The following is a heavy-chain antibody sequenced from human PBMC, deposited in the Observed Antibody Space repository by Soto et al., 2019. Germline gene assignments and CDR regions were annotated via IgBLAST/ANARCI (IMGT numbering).Heavy chain of an antibody. CDR1: GGSFSSSA. CDR3: ANSVGEIGYRFFNMDV. D-gene: IGHD5-12*01. CDR2: IIPMYGTT. Sequence: SVKVSCKSSGGSFSSSAITWVRQAPGQGLEWMGRIIPMYGTTFYAQTFQGRVTITADESTSTVYMHLSSLKSEDTASYFCANSVGEIGYRFFNMDVWGQGTTVTVSS. V-gene: IGHV1-69*13. J-gene: IGHJ6*02.